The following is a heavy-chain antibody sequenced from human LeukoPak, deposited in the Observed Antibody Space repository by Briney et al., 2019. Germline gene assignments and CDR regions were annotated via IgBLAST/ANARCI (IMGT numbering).Heavy chain of an antibody. Sequence: PGGSLRLSCEPSGFPFSSYWMLWVRQAPGKGLVWVSRISGDGTIKTYADFVRGRFTSSRDNTKNILYLQMNSLKVEDTATYFCSRSQFDYWGQGVLVTVSS. CDR2: ISGDGTIK. CDR1: GFPFSSYW. V-gene: IGHV3-74*03. CDR3: SRSQFDY. J-gene: IGHJ4*02.